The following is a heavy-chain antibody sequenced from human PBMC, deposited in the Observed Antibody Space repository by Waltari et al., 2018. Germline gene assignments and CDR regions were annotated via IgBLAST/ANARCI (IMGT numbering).Heavy chain of an antibody. D-gene: IGHD2-21*02. V-gene: IGHV4-38-2*01. CDR2: IYHSGST. CDR3: ARHFPPGVTRQAHWYFDL. Sequence: QVQLQESGPGLVKPSETLSLTCAVSGYSISSGYYWGWIRQPPGKGLEWIGSIYHSGSTYYNPSLKSRVTISVDTSKNQFSLKLSSVTAADTAVYYCARHFPPGVTRQAHWYFDLWGRGTLVTVSS. CDR1: GYSISSGYY. J-gene: IGHJ2*01.